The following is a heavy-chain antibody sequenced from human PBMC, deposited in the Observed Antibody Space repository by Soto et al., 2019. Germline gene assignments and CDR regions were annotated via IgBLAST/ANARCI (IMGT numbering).Heavy chain of an antibody. CDR3: AIEGGLLNGFDP. J-gene: IGHJ5*02. CDR1: GFTFSSYS. Sequence: EVQLVESGGGLVQPGGSLRLSCAASGFTFSSYSMNWVRQAPGKGLEWVSYISSSSSTIYYADSVKGRFTISRDNAKYALYLQMNCPRDEPTAVYYCAIEGGLLNGFDPWGQGTLVTVSS. CDR2: ISSSSSTI. V-gene: IGHV3-48*02.